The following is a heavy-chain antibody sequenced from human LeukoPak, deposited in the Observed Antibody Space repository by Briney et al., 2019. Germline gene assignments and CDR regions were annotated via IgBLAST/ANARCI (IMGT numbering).Heavy chain of an antibody. CDR1: GGSISSYY. J-gene: IGHJ2*01. D-gene: IGHD5-12*01. Sequence: PSETLSLTCTVSGGSISSYYWSWIRQPPGKGLEWIGYIYYSGSTNYNPSLKSRVTISVDTSKNQFSLKLSSVTAADTAVYYCARHNGYSDIWPNPGRYFDLWGRGTLVSVSS. CDR3: ARHNGYSDIWPNPGRYFDL. CDR2: IYYSGST. V-gene: IGHV4-59*01.